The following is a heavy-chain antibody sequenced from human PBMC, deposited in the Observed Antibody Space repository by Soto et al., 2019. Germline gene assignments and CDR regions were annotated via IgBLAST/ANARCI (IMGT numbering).Heavy chain of an antibody. J-gene: IGHJ6*02. Sequence: PGGSLRLSCAASGFTFSSYAMHWVRQAPGKGLEWVAVISYDGSNKYYADSVKGRFTISRDNSKNTLYLQMNSLRAEDTAVYYCARESSGSGWYYHHSSGMDVWGQGTTVTVSS. D-gene: IGHD6-19*01. CDR3: ARESSGSGWYYHHSSGMDV. CDR2: ISYDGSNK. CDR1: GFTFSSYA. V-gene: IGHV3-30-3*01.